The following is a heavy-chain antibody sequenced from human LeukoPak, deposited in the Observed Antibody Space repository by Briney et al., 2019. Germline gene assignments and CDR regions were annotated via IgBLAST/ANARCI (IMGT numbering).Heavy chain of an antibody. J-gene: IGHJ4*02. CDR3: ARERRDCSGGTCYAGDFDY. D-gene: IGHD2-15*01. CDR2: DSAFNGNT. V-gene: IGHV1-18*04. CDR1: GYTFTNYG. Sequence: GASVKVSCKASGYTFTNYGISWVRQAPGQGHEWMGWDSAFNGNTKYGQKFQGRVTMTTDTSTSTAYMDLRSLTSGDTAVYYCARERRDCSGGTCYAGDFDYWGQGTLVTVSS.